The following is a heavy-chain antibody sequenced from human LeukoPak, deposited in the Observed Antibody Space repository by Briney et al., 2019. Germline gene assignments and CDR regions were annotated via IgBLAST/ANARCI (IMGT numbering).Heavy chain of an antibody. D-gene: IGHD6-13*01. CDR2: MNPNSGNT. CDR1: GYTFTSYD. Sequence: ASVKVSCKASGYTFTSYDINWVRQATGQGLEWMGLMNPNSGNTGYAQKFQGRVTMTRNTSISTAYMELSSLRSEDTAVYYCASSPSLSSSWYGYYYYYYYLDVWGKGTTVTVSS. V-gene: IGHV1-8*01. CDR3: ASSPSLSSSWYGYYYYYYYLDV. J-gene: IGHJ6*03.